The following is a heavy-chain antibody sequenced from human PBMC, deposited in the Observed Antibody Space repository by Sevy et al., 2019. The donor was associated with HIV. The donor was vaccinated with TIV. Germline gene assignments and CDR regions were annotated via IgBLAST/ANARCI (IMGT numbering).Heavy chain of an antibody. CDR2: IYYSGST. V-gene: IGHV4-59*01. Sequence: SETLSLTCSVSGGSMNIYYWSWIRQPPGKGLEWIGFIYYSGSTNYNPSLKSRVTISVDTSKNQFSLKLSSVTAADTAVYYCAKDQKQLVDNWFDPWGQGTLVTVSS. D-gene: IGHD6-13*01. CDR1: GGSMNIYY. J-gene: IGHJ5*02. CDR3: AKDQKQLVDNWFDP.